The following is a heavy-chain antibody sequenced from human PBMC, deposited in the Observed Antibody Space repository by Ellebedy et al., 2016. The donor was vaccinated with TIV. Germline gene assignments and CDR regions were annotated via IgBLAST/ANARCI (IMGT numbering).Heavy chain of an antibody. Sequence: AASVKVSCKSSGGTFNSFAISWVRQAPGQGLEWMGGILPIFGTANYAQKFRGRVTITADESTSAAYMDLSSLRYEDTAVYYCARAESGGYAWDYWGQGTLVTVSS. CDR1: GGTFNSFA. CDR3: ARAESGGYAWDY. J-gene: IGHJ4*02. D-gene: IGHD5-12*01. V-gene: IGHV1-69*13. CDR2: ILPIFGTA.